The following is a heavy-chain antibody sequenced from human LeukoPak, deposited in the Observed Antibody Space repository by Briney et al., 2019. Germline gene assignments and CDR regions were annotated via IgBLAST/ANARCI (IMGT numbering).Heavy chain of an antibody. CDR3: ARDFPRSTSCLGY. J-gene: IGHJ4*02. Sequence: ASVKVSCKASGYTFTSYDINWVRQATGQGLEWMGWMNPTSGNTGYAQKFRGRVTMTRNTSISTAYMELSSLRSEDTAVYYCARDFPRSTSCLGYWGQGTLVTVSS. V-gene: IGHV1-8*01. CDR2: MNPTSGNT. D-gene: IGHD2-2*01. CDR1: GYTFTSYD.